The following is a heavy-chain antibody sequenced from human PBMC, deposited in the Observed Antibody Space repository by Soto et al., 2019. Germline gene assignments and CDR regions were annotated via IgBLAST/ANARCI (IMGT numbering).Heavy chain of an antibody. J-gene: IGHJ4*02. Sequence: LSLSCTASGFTFSSFGMAWVRQAPGKGLEWVSAISGSGDSSYYADSVKGRFTISRDNPNNTLYLQMNSLRAEDTAVYYCAKVGIGMFSHKHHFEHWGQGTQVTVSS. CDR1: GFTFSSFG. CDR2: ISGSGDSS. V-gene: IGHV3-23*01. CDR3: AKVGIGMFSHKHHFEH. D-gene: IGHD2-2*03.